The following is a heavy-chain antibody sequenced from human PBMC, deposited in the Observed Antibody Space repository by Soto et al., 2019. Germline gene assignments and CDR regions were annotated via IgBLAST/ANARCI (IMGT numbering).Heavy chain of an antibody. CDR3: TAHRSSLTMRRGVIIGDYYYTGMDV. D-gene: IGHD3-10*01. V-gene: IGHV3-49*04. CDR1: GFTFGGYG. CDR2: ISSNAHGGTT. Sequence: RSLRVSCSAFGFTFGGYGRSWVRQAPGKGLEWVSFISSNAHGGTTEYAASFKGRFTISRDDSESIAYLQMNSLKTEDTAMYYCTAHRSSLTMRRGVIIGDYYYTGMDVWGQGTAVTVSS. J-gene: IGHJ6*02.